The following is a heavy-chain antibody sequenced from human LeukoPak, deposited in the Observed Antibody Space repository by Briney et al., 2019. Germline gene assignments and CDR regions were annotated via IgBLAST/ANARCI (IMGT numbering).Heavy chain of an antibody. CDR2: INPNSGGT. Sequence: GESLKISCKGSGYTFTGYYMHWVRQAPGQGLEWMGRINPNSGGTNYAQKFQGRVTMTRDTSISTAYMELSRLRSDDTAVYYCARDGRARGVDYWGQGTLVTVSS. CDR3: ARDGRARGVDY. CDR1: GYTFTGYY. V-gene: IGHV1-2*06. J-gene: IGHJ4*02. D-gene: IGHD3-10*01.